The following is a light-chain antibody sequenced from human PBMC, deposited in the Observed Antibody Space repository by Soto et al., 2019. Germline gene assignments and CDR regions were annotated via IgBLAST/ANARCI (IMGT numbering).Light chain of an antibody. CDR2: GAS. Sequence: EIVLTQSPGTLSLSPGERATLSCRASQSVSSSYLAWYQQKPGQAPRVLIDGASSRATGIPDRFSGSGSGTDFTLTISRLEPEDFAVYYCQQYGSSPYTFGQGTMLEIK. CDR1: QSVSSSY. V-gene: IGKV3-20*01. CDR3: QQYGSSPYT. J-gene: IGKJ2*01.